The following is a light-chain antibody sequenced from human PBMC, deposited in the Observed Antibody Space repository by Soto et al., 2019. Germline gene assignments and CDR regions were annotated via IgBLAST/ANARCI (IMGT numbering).Light chain of an antibody. CDR3: QQYGSSPIT. Sequence: EIVLTQSPGTLSLSPGDRATISCRASQSVSSNFLAWYQQTPGRAPRLLIYGASSRATGIPDRFSGSGSGTDFILTVSRLEPEDFAVYYCQQYGSSPITFGQGTRLEIK. CDR1: QSVSSNF. CDR2: GAS. J-gene: IGKJ5*01. V-gene: IGKV3-20*01.